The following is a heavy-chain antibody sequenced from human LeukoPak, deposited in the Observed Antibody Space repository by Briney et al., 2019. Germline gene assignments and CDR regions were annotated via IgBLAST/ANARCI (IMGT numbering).Heavy chain of an antibody. CDR3: AREGVVVGRDFDY. CDR2: IKTDGSQI. CDR1: GFTFSSYW. Sequence: GGSLRLSCVASGFTFSSYWMTWVRQAPGKGLEWVANIKTDGSQIYYVDSVKGRFTISRDNAKNSLYLQMNSLRAEDTAFYYCAREGVVVGRDFDYWGQGTLVTVSS. J-gene: IGHJ4*02. D-gene: IGHD2-15*01. V-gene: IGHV3-7*01.